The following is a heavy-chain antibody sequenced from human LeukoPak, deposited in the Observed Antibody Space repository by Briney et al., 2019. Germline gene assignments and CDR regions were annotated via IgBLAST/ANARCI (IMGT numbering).Heavy chain of an antibody. D-gene: IGHD2-21*01. J-gene: IGHJ4*02. CDR2: ISGSGANT. CDR1: GFTFSNYA. V-gene: IGHV3-23*01. CDR3: ATEKGDSPDY. Sequence: GGSLRLSCVASGFTFSNYAMAWVRQAPGKGLEWVSGISGSGANTYYAGSVKGRFTVSRDNSKNTLFLQMNSLRAEDTAVYYCATEKGDSPDYWGQGTLVTVSS.